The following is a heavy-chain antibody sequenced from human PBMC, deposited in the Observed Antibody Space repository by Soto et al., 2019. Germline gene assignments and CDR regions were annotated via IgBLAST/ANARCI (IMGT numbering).Heavy chain of an antibody. D-gene: IGHD6-19*01. V-gene: IGHV1-2*04. CDR1: GYTFTGYY. J-gene: IGHJ4*02. Sequence: PSVKVSCTASGYTFTGYYMHWVRQAAGQGLEWMGWINPNSGGTNYAQKFQGWVTMTRDTSISTAYIELSRLRSDDKAVYYCARDGIAVSGTGGEFDYWGQGTLVTVSS. CDR2: INPNSGGT. CDR3: ARDGIAVSGTGGEFDY.